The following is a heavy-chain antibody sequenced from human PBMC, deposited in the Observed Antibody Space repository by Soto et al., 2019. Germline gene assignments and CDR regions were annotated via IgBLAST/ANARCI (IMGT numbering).Heavy chain of an antibody. CDR2: INTDGSVA. D-gene: IGHD2-21*01. Sequence: GRSLRLSCAASGLTFRSYWMHWVRQAPGKGLVWVSRINTDGSVAMYVDSVKGRFTISRDNAKNTLYLHMNSLRAEDTAVYYCVRDMQLWRLDSWGQGILVTVSS. J-gene: IGHJ4*02. CDR1: GLTFRSYW. CDR3: VRDMQLWRLDS. V-gene: IGHV3-74*03.